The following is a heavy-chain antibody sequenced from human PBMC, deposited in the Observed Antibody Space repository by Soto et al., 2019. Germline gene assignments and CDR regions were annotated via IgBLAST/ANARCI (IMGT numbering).Heavy chain of an antibody. D-gene: IGHD4-4*01. Sequence: SETLSLTCAVYGGSFSGYYWSWIRQPPGKGLEWIGYINYSGSTNYNPSLKSRVTISVDTSKNQFSLKLSSVTAADTAVYYCARYSNYGWFDPWGQGALVTVSS. CDR2: INYSGST. V-gene: IGHV4-59*01. CDR1: GGSFSGYY. CDR3: ARYSNYGWFDP. J-gene: IGHJ5*02.